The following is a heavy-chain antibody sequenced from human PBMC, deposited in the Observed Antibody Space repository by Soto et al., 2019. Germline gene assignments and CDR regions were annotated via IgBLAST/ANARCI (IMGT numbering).Heavy chain of an antibody. D-gene: IGHD6-6*01. Sequence: SVKVSCKASGGTFSSYAISWVRQAPGQGLEWMGGIIPIFGTANYAQKFQGRVTITADESTSTAYMELSSLRSEDTAVYYCARDDNRIAAARRRGYYYGMDVWGQGTTVTVSS. CDR1: GGTFSSYA. CDR3: ARDDNRIAAARRRGYYYGMDV. J-gene: IGHJ6*02. CDR2: IIPIFGTA. V-gene: IGHV1-69*13.